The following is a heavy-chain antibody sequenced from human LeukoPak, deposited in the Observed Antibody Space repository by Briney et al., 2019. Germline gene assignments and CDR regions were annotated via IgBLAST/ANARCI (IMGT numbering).Heavy chain of an antibody. CDR3: AIRGVTVYPKRPAFHV. J-gene: IGHJ3*01. Sequence: GGSLRLSCAAPVFPLNPDALPSARQAPGKGLEWVSAIRASGKDTYYADSVKGRFIISRDNSRDTLSLQMSSLTVEDTALYYCAIRGVTVYPKRPAFHVWGRGTMVSVSS. CDR2: IRASGKDT. D-gene: IGHD2-8*01. CDR1: VFPLNPDA. V-gene: IGHV3-23*01.